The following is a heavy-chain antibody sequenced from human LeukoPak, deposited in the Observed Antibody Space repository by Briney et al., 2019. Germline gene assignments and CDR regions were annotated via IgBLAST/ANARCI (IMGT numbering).Heavy chain of an antibody. Sequence: GGSLRLSCAASVFTVSSTYMSWVREAPGKGLERVSVIYSGGSTYYADSVKGRFTISRDNSKNTLYLQTNSLRAEGTAVYYCAKDRTGAYYYYGMDVWGQGTTVTVSS. V-gene: IGHV3-66*02. CDR3: AKDRTGAYYYYGMDV. D-gene: IGHD3/OR15-3a*01. J-gene: IGHJ6*02. CDR2: IYSGGST. CDR1: VFTVSSTY.